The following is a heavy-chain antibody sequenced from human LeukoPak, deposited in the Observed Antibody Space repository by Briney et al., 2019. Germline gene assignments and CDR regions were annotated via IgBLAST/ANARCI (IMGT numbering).Heavy chain of an antibody. D-gene: IGHD3-16*01. V-gene: IGHV4-39*02. CDR3: ARETSQKGAHYMDV. J-gene: IGHJ6*03. CDR1: GGSISSSSYY. CDR2: IYNSGST. Sequence: PSETLSLTCTVSGGSISSSSYYWGWIRQPPGKGLEWIGSIYNSGSTYHNPSLKSRVTISVDTSKNQFSLRLSSVTTADTAVYYCARETSQKGAHYMDVWGKGTTVTISS.